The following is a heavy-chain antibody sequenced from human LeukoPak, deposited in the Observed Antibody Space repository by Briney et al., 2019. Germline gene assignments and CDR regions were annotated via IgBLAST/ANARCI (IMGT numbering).Heavy chain of an antibody. CDR3: TRETSLRYYDFWSGWDY. CDR1: GGSFSGYY. Sequence: SETLSLTCAVYGGSFSGYYWSWIRQPPGKGLEWLGEINHSGSTNYNPSLKSRVTISVDTSKNQFSLKLSSVTAADTAVYYCTRETSLRYYDFWSGWDYWGQGTLVTVSS. V-gene: IGHV4-34*01. CDR2: INHSGST. J-gene: IGHJ4*02. D-gene: IGHD3-3*01.